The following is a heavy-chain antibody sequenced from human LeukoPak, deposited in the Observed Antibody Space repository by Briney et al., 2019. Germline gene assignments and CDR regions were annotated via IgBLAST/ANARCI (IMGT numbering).Heavy chain of an antibody. D-gene: IGHD3-22*01. Sequence: GGSLRLSCAASGFTFDDYAMHWVRQAPGKGLEWVSGISWNSGSIGYADSVKGRFTISRDNAKNSLYLQMNSLRAEDTAVYYCARGEEITMTDWGFDYWGQGTLVTVSS. CDR2: ISWNSGSI. CDR1: GFTFDDYA. V-gene: IGHV3-9*01. CDR3: ARGEEITMTDWGFDY. J-gene: IGHJ4*02.